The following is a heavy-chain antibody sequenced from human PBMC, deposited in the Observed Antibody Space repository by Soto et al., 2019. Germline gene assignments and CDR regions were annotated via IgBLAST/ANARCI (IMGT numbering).Heavy chain of an antibody. CDR2: IYYSGNT. CDR1: GGSTSSNNYY. J-gene: IGHJ5*02. Sequence: SETLSLTCTVSGGSTSSNNYYCCWIRHPPGKGLEWIGNIYYSGNTYYNPSLKRRVTITVDTTNNHFSMKLTSTTAAATADFFFARRSGLVGAPSVPRGQGAPGIVPS. CDR3: ARRSGLVGAPSVP. V-gene: IGHV4-39*02. D-gene: IGHD1-26*01.